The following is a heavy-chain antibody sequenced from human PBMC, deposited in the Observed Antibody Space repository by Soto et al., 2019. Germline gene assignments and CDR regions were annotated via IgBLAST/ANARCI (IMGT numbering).Heavy chain of an antibody. CDR3: AREEVADTPMDHNWFEP. CDR1: GGSISGGDYY. CDR2: IYYSGST. V-gene: IGHV4-30-4*01. Sequence: LSLTCTVSGGSISGGDYYWSWIRQPPGKGLEWIGYIYYSGSTYYNPSLKSRVTISVDTSKNQFSLKLSSVTAADTAVYYCAREEVADTPMDHNWFEPWGQGTLGSVSS. D-gene: IGHD5-18*01. J-gene: IGHJ5*02.